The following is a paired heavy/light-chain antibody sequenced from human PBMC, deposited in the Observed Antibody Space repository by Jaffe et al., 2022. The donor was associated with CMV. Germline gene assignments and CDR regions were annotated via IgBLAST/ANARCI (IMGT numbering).Heavy chain of an antibody. V-gene: IGHV3-7*03. CDR3: ARDPVSGTDGWGAFDI. J-gene: IGHJ3*02. Sequence: EVQLVESGGGLVQPGGSLTLSCAASRFSFSNSWMSWVRQAPGRGLEWLANIKPDGSDKYYVDSVKGRFTISKDNAKNSLYLQMNSLRGEDTAIYYCARDPVSGTDGWGAFDIWGQGTMVTVSS. CDR2: IKPDGSDK. D-gene: IGHD1-1*01. CDR1: RFSFSNSW.
Light chain of an antibody. J-gene: IGKJ2*01. CDR2: KVS. CDR1: QSLVYKDGNTY. Sequence: DAVMTQSPLSLPVTLGQPASISCRSSQSLVYKDGNTYLNWFQQRPGQSPRRLIYKVSHWDSGVPDRFSGSGSDTDFTLKISRVEAEDVGVYYCMQATHWPYTFGQGTKLEIK. V-gene: IGKV2D-30*01. CDR3: MQATHWPYT.